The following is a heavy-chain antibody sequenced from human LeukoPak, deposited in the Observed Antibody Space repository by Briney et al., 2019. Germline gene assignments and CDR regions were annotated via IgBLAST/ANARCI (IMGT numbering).Heavy chain of an antibody. D-gene: IGHD1-1*01. J-gene: IGHJ4*02. CDR2: FDPEDGET. CDR3: ATDHLQLER. CDR1: GYTLTELS. Sequence: ASVKVSCKVSGYTLTELSMHWVRQAPGKGLEWMGGFDPEDGETIYAQKFQGRVTMNEDTSTDTAYMELSSLRSEDTAVYYCATDHLQLERWGQGTLVTVSS. V-gene: IGHV1-24*01.